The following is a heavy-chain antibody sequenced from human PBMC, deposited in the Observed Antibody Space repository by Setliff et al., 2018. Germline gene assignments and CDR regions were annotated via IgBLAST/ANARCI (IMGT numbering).Heavy chain of an antibody. Sequence: SETLSLTCTVSGASITNINYYWGLIRQPPGKGLEWIGSIFYSGRTFYNPSLKSRVTISVDTSKNQFSLKLSSVTAADTAVYYCARDNPTAFDIWGQGTMVTVSS. CDR2: IFYSGRT. V-gene: IGHV4-39*07. CDR1: GASITNINYY. CDR3: ARDNPTAFDI. J-gene: IGHJ3*02.